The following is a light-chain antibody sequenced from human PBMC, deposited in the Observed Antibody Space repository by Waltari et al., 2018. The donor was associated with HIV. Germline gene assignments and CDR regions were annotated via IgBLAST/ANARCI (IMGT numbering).Light chain of an antibody. CDR1: NIRTYY. V-gene: IGLV3-19*01. J-gene: IGLJ1*01. CDR3: KTRDRSGNLYV. Sequence: SSEVTQVPAVSVALGQTVKIPCQGDNIRTYYASWYQQRPGQAPVLVSYGKNKRPSEIPDRFSSSASRNTASLTITGAQAEDEADYYCKTRDRSGNLYVFGTGTTVTVL. CDR2: GKN.